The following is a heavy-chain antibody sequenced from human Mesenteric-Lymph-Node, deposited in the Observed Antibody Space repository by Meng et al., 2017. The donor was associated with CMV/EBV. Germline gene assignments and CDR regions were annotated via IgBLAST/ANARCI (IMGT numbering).Heavy chain of an antibody. Sequence: GESLKISCVASGFTVSTIHMSWVRQAPGKGLEWVSAISGSGGSTYYADSVKGRFTISRDNSKNTLYLQMNSLRAEDTAVYYCAKDSNPNWFDPWGQGTLVTVSS. CDR3: AKDSNPNWFDP. CDR1: GFTVSTIH. V-gene: IGHV3-23*01. J-gene: IGHJ5*02. CDR2: ISGSGGST.